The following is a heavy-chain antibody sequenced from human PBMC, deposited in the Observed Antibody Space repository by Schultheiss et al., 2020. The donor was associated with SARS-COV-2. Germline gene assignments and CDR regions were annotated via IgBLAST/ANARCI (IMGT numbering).Heavy chain of an antibody. CDR2: INSDGSST. CDR3: ANSGPYDFWSGYQNYFDY. Sequence: GGSLRLSCAASGFTFSSYWMHWVRQAPGKGLVWVSRINSDGSSTSYADSVKGRFTISRDNAKNTLYLQMNSLRAEDTAVYYCANSGPYDFWSGYQNYFDYWGQGTLVTVSS. D-gene: IGHD3-3*01. CDR1: GFTFSSYW. V-gene: IGHV3-74*01. J-gene: IGHJ4*02.